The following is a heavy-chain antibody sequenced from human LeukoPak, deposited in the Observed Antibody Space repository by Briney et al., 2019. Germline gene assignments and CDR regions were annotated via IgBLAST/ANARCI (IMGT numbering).Heavy chain of an antibody. CDR1: GYTFTSYD. CDR2: MNPNSGNT. V-gene: IGHV1-8*01. Sequence: GASVKVSCKASGYTFTSYDINWVRQATGQGLEWMGWMNPNSGNTGYAQKFQGRVTMTRNTSISTAYMELSSLRSEDAAVYYCARDPTRARFGLPHDAFDIWGQGTMVTVSS. D-gene: IGHD3-10*01. J-gene: IGHJ3*02. CDR3: ARDPTRARFGLPHDAFDI.